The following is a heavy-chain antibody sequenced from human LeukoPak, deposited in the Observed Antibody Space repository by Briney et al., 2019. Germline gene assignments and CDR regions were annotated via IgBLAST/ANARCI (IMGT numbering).Heavy chain of an antibody. CDR3: ARARVYVTPPPPDY. Sequence: GASVKVSCKASGYTFTSYYMHWVRQAPGQGLEWMGIINPSGGSTSYAQKFQGRVTMTRDTSISTAYMELSRLRSDDTAVYYCARARVYVTPPPPDYWGQGTLVTVSS. CDR1: GYTFTSYY. J-gene: IGHJ4*02. CDR2: INPSGGST. D-gene: IGHD3-10*02. V-gene: IGHV1-46*01.